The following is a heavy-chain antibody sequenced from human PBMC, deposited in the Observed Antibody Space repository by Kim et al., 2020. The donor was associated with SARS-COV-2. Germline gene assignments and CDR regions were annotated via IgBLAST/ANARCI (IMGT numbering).Heavy chain of an antibody. CDR3: GDTWSWYGTDV. D-gene: IGHD3-3*01. CDR2: IESNGVGGTT. Sequence: GGSLRLSCVASEFSFSNAWMNWVRQAPGKGLEWVGRIESNGVGGTTYYAAPVKGRFTISRDDSINTLYLQMNSLKTEDTAVYFCGDTWSWYGTDVWGQGTTVTVSS. V-gene: IGHV3-15*04. J-gene: IGHJ6*02. CDR1: EFSFSNAW.